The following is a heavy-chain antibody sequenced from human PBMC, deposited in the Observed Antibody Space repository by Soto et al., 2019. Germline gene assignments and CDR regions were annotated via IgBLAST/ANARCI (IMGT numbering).Heavy chain of an antibody. Sequence: ASVKISCKASGGTFRNYAITWVRQAPGQGLEWMGGIIPLFATSNYAQKFLGRLTFTADESAGTAYMELSSLRSEDTAVYYCAAVLPHTPYNSHHYFEQCGQGTLVTVS. V-gene: IGHV1-69*13. D-gene: IGHD1-20*01. CDR2: IIPLFATS. CDR3: AAVLPHTPYNSHHYFEQ. J-gene: IGHJ4*02. CDR1: GGTFRNYA.